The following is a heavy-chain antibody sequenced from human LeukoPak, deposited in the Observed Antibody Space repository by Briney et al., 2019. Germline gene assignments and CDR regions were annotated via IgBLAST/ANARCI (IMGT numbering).Heavy chain of an antibody. CDR3: ARDSGSYYEYYFDY. CDR1: GFTFSSYG. J-gene: IGHJ4*02. Sequence: GGSLRLSCAASGFTFSSYGMHWVRQAPGKGLEWVAVISYDGSNKYYADSVKGRFTISRDNSKNTLYLQMNSLRAEDTAVYYCARDSGSYYEYYFDYWGQGTLVTVSS. V-gene: IGHV3-30*19. D-gene: IGHD1-26*01. CDR2: ISYDGSNK.